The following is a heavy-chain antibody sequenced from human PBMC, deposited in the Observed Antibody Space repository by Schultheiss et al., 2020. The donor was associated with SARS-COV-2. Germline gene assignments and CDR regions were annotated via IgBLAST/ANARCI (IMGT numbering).Heavy chain of an antibody. J-gene: IGHJ5*02. Sequence: GESLKISCAASGLIFSIYGMHWVRQAPGKGLEWVATIWYDGSTKYYADSVKGRFTISRDNSKNTLYLQMNSLSAEDTAVYYCAKDRRGALRLGELSSWGQGTRVTVSS. CDR3: AKDRRGALRLGELSS. CDR1: GLIFSIYG. V-gene: IGHV3-30*02. CDR2: IWYDGSTK. D-gene: IGHD3-16*02.